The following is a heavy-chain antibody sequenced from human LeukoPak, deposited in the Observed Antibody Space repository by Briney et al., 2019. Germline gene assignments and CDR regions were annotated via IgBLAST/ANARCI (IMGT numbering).Heavy chain of an antibody. CDR1: GGSISSYY. CDR3: ARGAYDILTGYYSIDY. Sequence: SETLSLTCTVSGGSISSYYWSWIRQPPGKGLEWIGYIYYSGSTNYNPALKSRVTISVDTSKNQFSLKLSSVTAADTAVYYCARGAYDILTGYYSIDYWGQGTLVTVSS. J-gene: IGHJ4*02. D-gene: IGHD3-9*01. V-gene: IGHV4-59*01. CDR2: IYYSGST.